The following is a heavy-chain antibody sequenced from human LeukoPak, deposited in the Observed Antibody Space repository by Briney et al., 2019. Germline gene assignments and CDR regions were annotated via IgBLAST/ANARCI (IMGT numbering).Heavy chain of an antibody. D-gene: IGHD1-26*01. J-gene: IGHJ4*02. CDR3: ASCPNKFPWELLRIDY. V-gene: IGHV4-39*07. CDR2: IYYSGST. CDR1: GGSITSSSYY. Sequence: PSETLSLTCIVSGGSITSSSYYWGWIRQPPGKGLQWIGSIYYSGSTYYNPSLKSRVTISVDTSKNQFSLKLSSVTAADTAVYYCASCPNKFPWELLRIDYWGQGTLVTVSS.